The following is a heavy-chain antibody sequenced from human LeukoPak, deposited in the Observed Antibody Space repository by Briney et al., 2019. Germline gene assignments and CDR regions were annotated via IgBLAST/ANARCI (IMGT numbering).Heavy chain of an antibody. Sequence: SETLSLTCTVSGGSISSSSYYWGWIRQPPGKGLEGIGSIYYSRSTYDNPYLKSSVTISVDTSKNQFSLKLSSVTAADTAVYYCARHGYYYDSSGYYHPPSYFDYWGQGTLVTVSS. J-gene: IGHJ4*02. CDR1: GGSISSSSYY. V-gene: IGHV4-39*01. CDR3: ARHGYYYDSSGYYHPPSYFDY. D-gene: IGHD3-22*01. CDR2: IYYSRST.